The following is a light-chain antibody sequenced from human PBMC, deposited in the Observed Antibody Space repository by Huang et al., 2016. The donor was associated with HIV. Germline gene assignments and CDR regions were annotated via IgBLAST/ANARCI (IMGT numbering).Light chain of an antibody. Sequence: DIVMTQSPDSLAVSLGERATINCKSSQSVLYSSNNRNYLAWYQQKPGHPPKLLIYWASTRESGVPDRFSGTGSGTDFPLTINSLQAEDVAFYYCHQYYSTRGTFGQGTKVEIK. CDR2: WAS. CDR1: QSVLYSSNNRNY. CDR3: HQYYSTRGT. J-gene: IGKJ1*01. V-gene: IGKV4-1*01.